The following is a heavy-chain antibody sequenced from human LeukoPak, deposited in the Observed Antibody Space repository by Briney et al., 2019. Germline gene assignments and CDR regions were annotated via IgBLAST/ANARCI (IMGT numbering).Heavy chain of an antibody. CDR1: GFTFSSYW. CDR2: INSDGSST. CDR3: ARVRQQLVRLLGRDTTYYYYYYMDV. V-gene: IGHV3-74*01. D-gene: IGHD6-13*01. J-gene: IGHJ6*03. Sequence: GGSLRLSCAASGFTFSSYWMHWVRQAPGKGLVWVSRINSDGSSTSYADSVKGRFTISRDNAKNSLYLQMNSLRAEDTAVYYCARVRQQLVRLLGRDTTYYYYYYMDVWGKGTTVTVSS.